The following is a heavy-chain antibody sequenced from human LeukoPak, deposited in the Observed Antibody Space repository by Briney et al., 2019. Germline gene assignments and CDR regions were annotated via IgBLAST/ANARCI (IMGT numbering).Heavy chain of an antibody. D-gene: IGHD3-3*01. Sequence: SVKVSCKASGYTFTGYYMHWVRQAPGQGLEWMGWINPNSGGTNYAQKFQGRVTMTRDTSISTAYMELSRLRSDDTAVYYCGRGYDYEFRSGYYYGRTYDGCQIWRQQTSVTVSS. CDR2: INPNSGGT. CDR3: GRGYDYEFRSGYYYGRTYDGCQI. V-gene: IGHV1-2*02. CDR1: GYTFTGYY. J-gene: IGHJ3*02.